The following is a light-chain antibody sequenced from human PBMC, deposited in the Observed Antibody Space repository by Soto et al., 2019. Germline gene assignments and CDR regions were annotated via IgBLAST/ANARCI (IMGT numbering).Light chain of an antibody. CDR3: SSHTSVNTRV. J-gene: IGLJ1*01. V-gene: IGLV2-14*01. Sequence: QSALTQPASMSGSPGQSIAISCTGTSSDVGTYDYVSWYQQYPDKAPKLIIYEVTQRPSGVSNRFSGSKSGNTASLTISGLQAEDEADYYCSSHTSVNTRVFGTGTKLTVL. CDR2: EVT. CDR1: SSDVGTYDY.